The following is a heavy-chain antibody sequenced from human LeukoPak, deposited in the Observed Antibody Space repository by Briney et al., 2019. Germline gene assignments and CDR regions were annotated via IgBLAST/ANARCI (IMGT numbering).Heavy chain of an antibody. D-gene: IGHD3-22*01. CDR3: SREGSDTSGYIDY. J-gene: IGHJ4*02. Sequence: KPSETLSLTCTVPGGSINNYFWSWIRQPPGKGLEWIGYIYYNGSTNYNPSLQSRVTISVDKSNNQFSLMMNSMTAADTAVYYCSREGSDTSGYIDYWGQGTLLTVSS. CDR2: IYYNGST. V-gene: IGHV4-59*01. CDR1: GGSINNYF.